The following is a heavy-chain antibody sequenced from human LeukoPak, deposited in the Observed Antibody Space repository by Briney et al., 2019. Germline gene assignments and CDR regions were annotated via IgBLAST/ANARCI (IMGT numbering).Heavy chain of an antibody. V-gene: IGHV3-53*01. CDR2: IYSDGST. CDR3: AKFGRGTSPVH. D-gene: IGHD3-16*01. Sequence: GGSLRLSCAASGFTVSSNYMSWVRQAPGKGLEWVSVIYSDGSTYFADSVKGRFTISRDNAQNSLFLQMNSLRAEDTAVYYCAKFGRGTSPVHWGQGTLVTVSS. CDR1: GFTVSSNY. J-gene: IGHJ4*02.